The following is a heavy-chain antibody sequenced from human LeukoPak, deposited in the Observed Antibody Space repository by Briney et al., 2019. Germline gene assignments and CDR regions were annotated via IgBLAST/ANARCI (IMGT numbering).Heavy chain of an antibody. J-gene: IGHJ4*02. CDR2: INPNSGGT. CDR1: GYTFTGYY. D-gene: IGHD1-26*01. V-gene: IGHV1-2*02. Sequence: ASVNVSCKASGYTFTGYYMHWVRQAPGQGLEWMGWINPNSGGTNYAQKFQGRVTMTRDTSISTAYMELSRLRCDDTAVYYCGRGRVGATFGYWGQGTLVTVSS. CDR3: GRGRVGATFGY.